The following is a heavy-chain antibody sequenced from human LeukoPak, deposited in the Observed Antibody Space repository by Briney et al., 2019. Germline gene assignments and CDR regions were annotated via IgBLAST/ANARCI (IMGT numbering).Heavy chain of an antibody. D-gene: IGHD3-10*01. J-gene: IGHJ4*02. V-gene: IGHV1-8*01. CDR1: GYTFTSYD. CDR3: ARVGRDYGSGSYSDY. Sequence: ASVKVSCKASGYTFTSYDINWVRQAPGQGLEWMGWMNPNSGNTGYAQKFQGRVTMTRNTSISTAYMELSSLRSEDTAVYYCARVGRDYGSGSYSDYWGQGTLVTVSS. CDR2: MNPNSGNT.